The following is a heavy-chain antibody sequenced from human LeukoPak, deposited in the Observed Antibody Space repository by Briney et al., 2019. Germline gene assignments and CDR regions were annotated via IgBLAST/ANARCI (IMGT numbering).Heavy chain of an antibody. J-gene: IGHJ6*02. Sequence: PGGSLRLSCAASGFTFSSYSMNWVRQAPGKGLEWVSYISSSGSTIDYADSVKGRFTISRDNAKNSLYLQMNSLRAEDTAVYYCAKSTAYSISMIVVIKPMDAWGQGTTVTVSS. V-gene: IGHV3-48*04. CDR2: ISSSGSTI. CDR1: GFTFSSYS. CDR3: AKSTAYSISMIVVIKPMDA. D-gene: IGHD3-22*01.